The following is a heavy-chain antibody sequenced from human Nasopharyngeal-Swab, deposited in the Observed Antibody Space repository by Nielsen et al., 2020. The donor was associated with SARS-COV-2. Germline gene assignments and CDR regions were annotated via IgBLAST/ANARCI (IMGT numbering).Heavy chain of an antibody. CDR3: ARYCSTTSCPRGFDY. D-gene: IGHD2-2*01. Sequence: GESLKISCAASGFTFSSYWMSWVRQAPGKGLEWVAHIKQSGSGQYYVASVKGRFTISRDNAKTSLSLQMNSLRAEDTAVYYCARYCSTTSCPRGFDYWGQGTLVTVSS. J-gene: IGHJ4*02. CDR1: GFTFSSYW. CDR2: IKQSGSGQ. V-gene: IGHV3-7*01.